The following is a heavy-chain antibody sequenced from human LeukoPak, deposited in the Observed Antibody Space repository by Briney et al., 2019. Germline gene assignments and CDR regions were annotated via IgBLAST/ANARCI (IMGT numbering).Heavy chain of an antibody. D-gene: IGHD5-24*01. J-gene: IGHJ4*02. Sequence: GGSLRLSCAASGVTFSSYAMHWVRQAPGKGLEYVSAISSNGGSTYYANSVKGRFTISRDNSKNTLYLQMGSLRAEDMAVYYCARGWDGYNFYLVDYWGQGALVTVSS. CDR3: ARGWDGYNFYLVDY. V-gene: IGHV3-64*01. CDR1: GVTFSSYA. CDR2: ISSNGGST.